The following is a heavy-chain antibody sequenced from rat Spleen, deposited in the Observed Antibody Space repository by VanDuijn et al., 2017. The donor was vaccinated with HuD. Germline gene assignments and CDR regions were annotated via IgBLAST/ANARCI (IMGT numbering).Heavy chain of an antibody. D-gene: IGHD1-1*01. CDR3: ARENYYSGDY. Sequence: EVQLVESGGGLVQPGRSLKLSCAASGFTFSDYGVACVRQAPTTGLEWVASITTGGAITSYRDSVRGRFTVSRSNAKSTLYLQVNSLRSEDTANYYCARENYYSGDYWGQGVMVTVSS. CDR1: GFTFSDYG. V-gene: IGHV5S13*01. CDR2: ITTGGAIT. J-gene: IGHJ2*01.